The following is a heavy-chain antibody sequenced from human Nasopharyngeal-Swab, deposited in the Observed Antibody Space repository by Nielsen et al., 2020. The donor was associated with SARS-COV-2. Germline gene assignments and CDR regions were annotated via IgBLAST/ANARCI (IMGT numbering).Heavy chain of an antibody. CDR3: ARDQIGTTMIREVLKRYYYGMDV. CDR1: GFTFSSYW. Sequence: GGSLRLSCAASGFTFSSYWMTWVRQAPGKGLEWVANIKHDGSQKYYVDSVKGRFSISRDNGKNSLDRQMNSLGVDDTAVYYCARDQIGTTMIREVLKRYYYGMDVWGQGTTVTVSS. CDR2: IKHDGSQK. V-gene: IGHV3-7*03. J-gene: IGHJ6*02. D-gene: IGHD3-10*01.